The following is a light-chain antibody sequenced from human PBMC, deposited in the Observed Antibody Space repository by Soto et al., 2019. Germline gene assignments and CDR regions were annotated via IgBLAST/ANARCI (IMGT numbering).Light chain of an antibody. CDR1: STDIGAYNY. V-gene: IGLV1-47*01. CDR2: RNN. J-gene: IGLJ3*02. Sequence: QSALTQPASVSGSPGQSITISCTGTSTDIGAYNYVSWYQQHPGKAPKLLISRNNRRPSGVPDRFSAYKSGTSASLAISGLRSEDEAVYYCGAWDDSLSAWVFGGGTKLTVL. CDR3: GAWDDSLSAWV.